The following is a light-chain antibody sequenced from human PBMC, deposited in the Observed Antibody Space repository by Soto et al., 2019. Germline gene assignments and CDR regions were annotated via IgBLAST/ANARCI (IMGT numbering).Light chain of an antibody. J-gene: IGKJ1*01. CDR3: QQSYSTLWT. CDR2: AES. CDR1: QSISSY. V-gene: IGKV1-39*01. Sequence: DIQMTQSPSSLSAYVGDRVTITCRASQSISSYLNWYQQKPGKAPKLLIYAESSLQSGVPSRFSGSGSGTDFTLTISSLQPEDFATYYCQQSYSTLWTFGQGTKVEIK.